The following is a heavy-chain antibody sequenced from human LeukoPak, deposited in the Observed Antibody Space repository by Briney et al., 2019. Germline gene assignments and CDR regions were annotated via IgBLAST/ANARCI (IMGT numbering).Heavy chain of an antibody. Sequence: SETLSLTCTISGGSISSYYWSWIRQPPGKGLEWIGEINHSGSTNYNPSLKSRVTISVDTSKNQFSLKLSSVTAADTAVYYCARGATVTYDLWGRGTLVTVSS. CDR2: INHSGST. CDR3: ARGATVTYDL. V-gene: IGHV4-34*01. CDR1: GGSISSYY. D-gene: IGHD4-17*01. J-gene: IGHJ2*01.